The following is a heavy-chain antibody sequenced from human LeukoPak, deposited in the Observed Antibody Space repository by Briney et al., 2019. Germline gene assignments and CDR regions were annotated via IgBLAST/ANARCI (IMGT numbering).Heavy chain of an antibody. CDR3: ATPLADYYDSSGYPINLDY. D-gene: IGHD3-22*01. V-gene: IGHV1-24*01. J-gene: IGHJ4*02. CDR2: FDPEDGET. CDR1: RYTLTELS. Sequence: ASVKVSYKVSRYTLTELSMHWVRQAPGKGLEWLGGFDPEDGETIYAQKFQGRVTMTEDTSTDTAYMELSRLRSEDTAVYYCATPLADYYDSSGYPINLDYWGQGTLVTVSS.